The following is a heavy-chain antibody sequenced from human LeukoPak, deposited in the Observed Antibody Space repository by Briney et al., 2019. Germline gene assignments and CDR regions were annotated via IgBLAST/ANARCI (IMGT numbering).Heavy chain of an antibody. Sequence: ASVKVSCKASGYTFTSYGISWVRQATGQGLEWMGWMNPNSGNTGYAQKFQGRVTMTRNTSISTAYMELSSLRSEDTAVYYCARVEVITFGGVIASFDYWGQGTLVTVSS. J-gene: IGHJ4*02. CDR3: ARVEVITFGGVIASFDY. CDR1: GYTFTSYG. V-gene: IGHV1-8*02. D-gene: IGHD3-16*01. CDR2: MNPNSGNT.